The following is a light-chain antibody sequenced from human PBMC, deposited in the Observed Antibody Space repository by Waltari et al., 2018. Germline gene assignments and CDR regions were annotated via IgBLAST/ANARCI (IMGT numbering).Light chain of an antibody. CDR2: GAS. V-gene: IGKV3-20*01. CDR1: QTFISSY. Sequence: EIVLTQSPGTLSLSPGERDTLSCRASQTFISSYLAWYQHKPGQAPRLLIYGASSRAAGCPDRFSGSGSGTDFTLTISRLEPEDFAVYYCQQYGTSPPLTFGGGTKVEIK. CDR3: QQYGTSPPLT. J-gene: IGKJ4*01.